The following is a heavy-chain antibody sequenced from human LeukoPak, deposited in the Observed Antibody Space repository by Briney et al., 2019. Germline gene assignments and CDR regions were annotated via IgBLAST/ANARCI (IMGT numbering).Heavy chain of an antibody. J-gene: IGHJ4*02. V-gene: IGHV4-59*01. Sequence: SETLSLTCTVSGGSMRSYYWSWIRQPPGKGLEWIGYIYYSGSTNYNPSLKSRLTISVDTSKNQFSLKLSSVTAADTAVYYCARQSNDYGSGSYPATFDYWGQGTLVTVSS. CDR2: IYYSGST. CDR3: ARQSNDYGSGSYPATFDY. CDR1: GGSMRSYY. D-gene: IGHD3-10*01.